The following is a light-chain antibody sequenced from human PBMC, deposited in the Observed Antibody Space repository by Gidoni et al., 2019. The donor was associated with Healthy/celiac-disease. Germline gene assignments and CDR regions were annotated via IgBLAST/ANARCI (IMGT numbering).Light chain of an antibody. Sequence: DIVMTQSPLSLPVTPGEPAPISCRSSQSLLHSNGYNYLDWYLQKPGQSPQLLIYLGSNRASGVPDRFSGSGSGTDCTLKISRVEAEDVGVYYCMQALQTPPWTFGQGTKVEIK. V-gene: IGKV2-28*01. CDR2: LGS. J-gene: IGKJ1*01. CDR3: MQALQTPPWT. CDR1: QSLLHSNGYNY.